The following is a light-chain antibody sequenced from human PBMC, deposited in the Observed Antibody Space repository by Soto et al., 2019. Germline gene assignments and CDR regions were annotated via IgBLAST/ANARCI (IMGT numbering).Light chain of an antibody. CDR3: QQRHSYPIT. J-gene: IGKJ5*01. CDR1: QGISSY. Sequence: DLQLTQSPSFLSASVGDRVTVTCRASQGISSYLAWYQQKPGKAPKLLIHTASTLQTGVPSRFSGSGSGTEFTLTVSSLQPEDFATYYCQQRHSYPITFGQGTRLEIK. CDR2: TAS. V-gene: IGKV1-9*01.